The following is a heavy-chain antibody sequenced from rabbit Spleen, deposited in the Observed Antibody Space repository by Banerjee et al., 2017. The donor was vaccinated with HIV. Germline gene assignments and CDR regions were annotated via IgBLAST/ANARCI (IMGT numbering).Heavy chain of an antibody. Sequence: QSVKESGGRLVTPGTPLTLTCTASGFSLSRYYMSWVRQAPGKGLEWIGIIYGGSGYTWYASWAKGRFTISKTSTTVDLKITSPTTEDTATYFCARGVDGNLDSPFNIWGPGTLVTVS. D-gene: IGHD5-1*01. J-gene: IGHJ4*02. CDR3: ARGVDGNLDSPFNI. CDR2: IYGGSGYT. CDR1: GFSLSRYY. V-gene: IGHV1S69*01.